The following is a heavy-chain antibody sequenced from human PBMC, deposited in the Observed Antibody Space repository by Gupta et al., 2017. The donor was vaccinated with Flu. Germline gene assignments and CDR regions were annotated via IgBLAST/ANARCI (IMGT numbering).Heavy chain of an antibody. J-gene: IGHJ1*01. CDR3: VRLTPCGGDCYYFQH. D-gene: IGHD2-21*02. CDR1: GDTFSSNP. V-gene: IGHV1-69*01. CDR2: ILPVIGAT. Sequence: QVQLVQSGAEVKKSGSSVKVSCKASGDTFSSNPFSWVRQAPGQGLEWMGGILPVIGATNYAQEFQGRVTITADEATSTVYMEVSSLKSDDTAVYYCVRLTPCGGDCYYFQHWGQGTLVTVPS.